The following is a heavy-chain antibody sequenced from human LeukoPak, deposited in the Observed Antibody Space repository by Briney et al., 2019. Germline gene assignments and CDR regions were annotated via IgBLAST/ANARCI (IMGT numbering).Heavy chain of an antibody. V-gene: IGHV3-30*03. CDR1: GFTFSSYS. CDR2: ISYDGSNK. J-gene: IGHJ4*02. Sequence: GGSLRLSCAASGFTFSSYSMNWVRQAPGKGLEWVAVISYDGSNKYYADSVKGRFTISRDNPKNTLYLQMNSLRAEDTAVYYCASPERVWGSYPRNWGQGTLVTVSS. D-gene: IGHD3-16*02. CDR3: ASPERVWGSYPRN.